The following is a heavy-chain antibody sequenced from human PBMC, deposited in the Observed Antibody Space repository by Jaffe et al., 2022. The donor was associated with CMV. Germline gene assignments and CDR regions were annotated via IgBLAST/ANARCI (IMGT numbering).Heavy chain of an antibody. J-gene: IGHJ1*01. CDR2: INPDSGDT. CDR3: AGEFCSSGSECDKNLQH. Sequence: QVQLVQSGAEVKKPGASVKVSCTASGYTFTDFYIHWVRQAPGQGLEWMGWINPDSGDTSYGQKFQDRVTMARDTSISTASMELSRLSSDDSAVYYCAGEFCSSGSECDKNLQHWGQGTLVTVSS. CDR1: GYTFTDFY. D-gene: IGHD6-19*01. V-gene: IGHV1-2*02.